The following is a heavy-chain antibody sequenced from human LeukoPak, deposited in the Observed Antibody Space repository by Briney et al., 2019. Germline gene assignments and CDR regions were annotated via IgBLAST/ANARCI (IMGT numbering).Heavy chain of an antibody. Sequence: PGGSLRLSCAASGFTFSNYGMHWVRQAPGKGLEWVAFIPYDGSNKYYADSVKGRFTVSRDNSKNTLYLQMSSLRPEDTAVYYCAPLPAALDYWGQGTLVTVSS. J-gene: IGHJ4*02. CDR3: APLPAALDY. CDR1: GFTFSNYG. V-gene: IGHV3-30*02. D-gene: IGHD2-2*01. CDR2: IPYDGSNK.